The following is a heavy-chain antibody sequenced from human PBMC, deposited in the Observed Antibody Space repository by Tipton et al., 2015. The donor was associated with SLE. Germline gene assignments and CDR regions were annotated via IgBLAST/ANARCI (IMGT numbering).Heavy chain of an antibody. Sequence: TLSLTCAVSGYSISSGYYWGWFRQPPGKGLEWIGSIFHSGSTYYNPPLKSRVTISVDTSKNQFSLKLGSVTAADTAVYYCARDRTTVTTLSYFDYWGHGTLVTVSS. V-gene: IGHV4-38-2*02. CDR2: IFHSGST. CDR3: ARDRTTVTTLSYFDY. J-gene: IGHJ4*01. CDR1: GYSISSGYY. D-gene: IGHD4-17*01.